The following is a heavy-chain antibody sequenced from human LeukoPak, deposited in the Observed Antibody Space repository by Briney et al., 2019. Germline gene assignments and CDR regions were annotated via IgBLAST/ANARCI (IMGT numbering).Heavy chain of an antibody. J-gene: IGHJ6*03. CDR2: IYYSGST. CDR1: GGSISSSSYY. D-gene: IGHD2-15*01. CDR3: ARVGCSGGSCYRLRYYMDV. Sequence: SETLSLTCTVSGGSISSSSYYWGWIRQPPGKGLEWIGSIYYSGSTYCKPSLKSRLTISVDTSKNQFSLNLSSVTAADTAVYYCARVGCSGGSCYRLRYYMDVWGKGTTVTVSS. V-gene: IGHV4-39*07.